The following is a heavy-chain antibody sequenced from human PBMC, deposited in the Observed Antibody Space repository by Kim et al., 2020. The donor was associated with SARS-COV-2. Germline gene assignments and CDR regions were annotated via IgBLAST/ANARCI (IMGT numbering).Heavy chain of an antibody. D-gene: IGHD3-10*02. CDR3: TTDENSITMSIYYYYYGMDV. V-gene: IGHV3-15*01. CDR2: IKSKTDGGTT. Sequence: GGSLRLSCAASGFTFSNAWMSWVRQAPGKGLEWVGRIKSKTDGGTTDYAAPVKGRFTISRDDSKNTLYLQMNSLKTEDTAVYYCTTDENSITMSIYYYYYGMDVWGQGTTVTVSS. CDR1: GFTFSNAW. J-gene: IGHJ6*02.